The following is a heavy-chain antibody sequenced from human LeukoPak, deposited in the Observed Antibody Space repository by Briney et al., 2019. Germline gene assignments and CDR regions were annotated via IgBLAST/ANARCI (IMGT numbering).Heavy chain of an antibody. J-gene: IGHJ4*02. CDR3: ARQRGLWFGDDDYFDY. Sequence: SETLSLTCTVSGGSISSYYWSWLRQPPGKGLEWLGYIYYSGSTNYNPSLKSRVTISVDTSKNQFALKLSSVTAAHAAVYYCARQRGLWFGDDDYFDYWGQGTLVTVSS. CDR2: IYYSGST. V-gene: IGHV4-59*08. CDR1: GGSISSYY. D-gene: IGHD3-10*01.